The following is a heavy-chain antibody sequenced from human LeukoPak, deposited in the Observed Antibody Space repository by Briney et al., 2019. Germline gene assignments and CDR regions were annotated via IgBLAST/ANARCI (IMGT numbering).Heavy chain of an antibody. J-gene: IGHJ3*02. CDR3: ARVSYAFWSGYPDAFDI. CDR2: IYSGGST. Sequence: GGSLRLSCAASGFTVSSNYMSWVRQAPGKGLEWVSVIYSGGSTYYADSVKGRFTISRHNSKNTLYLQMNSLRAGDTAVYYCARVSYAFWSGYPDAFDIWGQGTMVTVSS. CDR1: GFTVSSNY. D-gene: IGHD3-3*01. V-gene: IGHV3-53*04.